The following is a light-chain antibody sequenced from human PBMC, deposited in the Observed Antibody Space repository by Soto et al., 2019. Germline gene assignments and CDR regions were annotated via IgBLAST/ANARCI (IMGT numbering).Light chain of an antibody. J-gene: IGKJ1*01. Sequence: DTQMTQSPSTLSASVGDRVTITCRASQSISNWLAWYQQKPGKAPKLLIYKASSLESGVPSRFSGSGSGTEFILTISSLQPDDFATYYCQQYNDYAWTFGQGTKVEIK. CDR3: QQYNDYAWT. V-gene: IGKV1-5*03. CDR2: KAS. CDR1: QSISNW.